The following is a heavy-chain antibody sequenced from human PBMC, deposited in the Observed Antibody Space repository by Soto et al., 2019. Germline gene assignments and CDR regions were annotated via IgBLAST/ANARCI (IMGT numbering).Heavy chain of an antibody. CDR1: GGSIGSSSYY. CDR2: IYYSGST. Sequence: SGTLPLTGTDSGGSIGSSSYYWGWIRQPPGKGLEWIGSIYYSGSTYYNPSLKSRVTISVDTSKNQFSLKLSSVTAADTAVYYCARQSALGGYDYYFDYWGQGTLVTVSS. J-gene: IGHJ4*02. D-gene: IGHD5-12*01. V-gene: IGHV4-39*01. CDR3: ARQSALGGYDYYFDY.